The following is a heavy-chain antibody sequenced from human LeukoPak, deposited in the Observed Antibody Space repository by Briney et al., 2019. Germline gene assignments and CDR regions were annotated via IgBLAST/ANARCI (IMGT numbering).Heavy chain of an antibody. CDR1: GFTFSSYA. Sequence: PGGSLRLSCAASGFTFSSYAMSWVRQAPGKGLEWVSAISGSGGSTYYADSVKGRFTISRDNSKKTLYLQMNSLRAEDTAVYYCAKDIGWFGELLGYFDYWGQGTLVTVSS. CDR3: AKDIGWFGELLGYFDY. J-gene: IGHJ4*02. V-gene: IGHV3-23*01. D-gene: IGHD3-10*01. CDR2: ISGSGGST.